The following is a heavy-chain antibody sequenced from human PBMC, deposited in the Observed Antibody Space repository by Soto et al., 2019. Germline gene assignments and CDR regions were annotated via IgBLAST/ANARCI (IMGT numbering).Heavy chain of an antibody. CDR1: GYSFTSYW. D-gene: IGHD3-22*01. V-gene: IGHV5-51*01. Sequence: GESLKISCKGSGYSFTSYWIGWVRQMPGKGLEWMGIIYPGDSDTRYSPSFQGQVTISADKSISTAYLQWSSLKASDTAMYYCARRYYYDSSGYYRVNAYDIWGQGTMVTVSS. CDR2: IYPGDSDT. CDR3: ARRYYYDSSGYYRVNAYDI. J-gene: IGHJ3*02.